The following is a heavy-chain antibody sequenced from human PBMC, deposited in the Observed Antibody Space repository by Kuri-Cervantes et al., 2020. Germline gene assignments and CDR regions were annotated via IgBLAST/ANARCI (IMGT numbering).Heavy chain of an antibody. CDR1: GVSMNTYY. D-gene: IGHD3-3*01. CDR3: ARAVRFWDFDS. CDR2: IYYSGTT. V-gene: IGHV4-59*01. Sequence: GSLRLSCAVSGVSMNTYYWSWIRQPPGKGLEWIGYIYYSGTTNYNPSLKSRVTMSVDTSKNQLSLRLSSVTAADTAVYYCARAVRFWDFDSWGQGTLVTVSS. J-gene: IGHJ4*02.